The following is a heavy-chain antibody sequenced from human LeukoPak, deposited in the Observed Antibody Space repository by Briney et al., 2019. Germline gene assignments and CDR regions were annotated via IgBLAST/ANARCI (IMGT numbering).Heavy chain of an antibody. CDR1: GYTFTGYY. J-gene: IGHJ4*02. V-gene: IGHV1-2*02. Sequence: ASVKVSCKASGYTFTGYYMHWVRQAPGEGLEWMGWINPNNSDTIYAQKFQGRVTMTRDTSISTAYMELSRLRSDDTAVYYCARSRTGSGFLFDYWGQGTLVTVSS. D-gene: IGHD3-10*01. CDR2: INPNNSDT. CDR3: ARSRTGSGFLFDY.